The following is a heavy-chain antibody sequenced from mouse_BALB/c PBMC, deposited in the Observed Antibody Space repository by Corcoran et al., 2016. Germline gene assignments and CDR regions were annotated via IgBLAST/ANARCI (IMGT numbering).Heavy chain of an antibody. CDR2: INPYNDGT. J-gene: IGHJ3*01. V-gene: IGHV1S136*01. D-gene: IGHD2-4*01. CDR3: AREGLRRSAWFAY. Sequence: EVQLQQSGPELVQPGATVKMSCKASGYTFTRYVMHWVKQKPGQGLEWIGYINPYNDGTKYNEKFKGKATLTSDKSSSTAYMELSSLTSEDSAVYYWAREGLRRSAWFAYWGQGTLVTVSA. CDR1: GYTFTRYV.